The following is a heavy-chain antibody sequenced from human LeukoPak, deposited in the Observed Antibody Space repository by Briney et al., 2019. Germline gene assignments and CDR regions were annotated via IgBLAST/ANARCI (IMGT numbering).Heavy chain of an antibody. CDR2: IYTSGST. D-gene: IGHD1-1*01. V-gene: IGHV4-59*10. CDR1: GGSFSGYY. CDR3: ARGFTRFDP. Sequence: SETLSLTCAVYGGSFSGYYWSWIRQPAGKGLEWIGRIYTSGSTNYNPSLKSRVTMSVDTSKNQFSLKLSSLTAADTAMYYCARGFTRFDPWGQGTLVTVSS. J-gene: IGHJ5*02.